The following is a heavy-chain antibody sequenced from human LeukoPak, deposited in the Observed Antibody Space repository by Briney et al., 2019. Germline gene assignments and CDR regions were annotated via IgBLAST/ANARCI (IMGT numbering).Heavy chain of an antibody. J-gene: IGHJ3*02. CDR3: AGDQRAVLDAFDI. CDR2: IYSGGST. D-gene: IGHD6-25*01. CDR1: GFTVSSNY. V-gene: IGHV3-53*01. Sequence: GGSLRLSXAASGFTVSSNYMSWVRQAPGKGLEWVSVIYSGGSTYYADSVKGRFTTSRDNSKNTLYLQMNSLRAEDTAVYYCAGDQRAVLDAFDIWGQGTMVTVSS.